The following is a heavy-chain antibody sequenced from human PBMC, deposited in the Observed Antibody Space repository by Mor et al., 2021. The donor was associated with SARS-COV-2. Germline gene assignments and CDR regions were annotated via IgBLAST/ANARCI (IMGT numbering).Heavy chain of an antibody. J-gene: IGHJ3*02. V-gene: IGHV4-61*03. CDR3: ARRGSYTAFDI. Sequence: GSTSYNPSLKSRVTISVDTSKNHFSLKLSSVVAADTAVYYCARRGSYTAFDIWGQ. D-gene: IGHD1-26*01. CDR2: GST.